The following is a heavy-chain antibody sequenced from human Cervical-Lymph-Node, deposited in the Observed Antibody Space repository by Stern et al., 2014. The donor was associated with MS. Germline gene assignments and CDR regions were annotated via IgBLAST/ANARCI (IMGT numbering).Heavy chain of an antibody. V-gene: IGHV1-2*04. CDR2: INPYNGGT. J-gene: IGHJ3*01. D-gene: IGHD6-19*01. CDR1: GYSFAVYS. Sequence: QVQLVQSGTEVKKPGASVKVSCKASGYSFAVYSMHWVRQAPGQGLEWMAWINPYNGGTHYAQKFQDWVTLTSDTSSSTAYMELSRLKSDDTAVYYCARGPYKVAGQHAFDLWGQGTMVTVSS. CDR3: ARGPYKVAGQHAFDL.